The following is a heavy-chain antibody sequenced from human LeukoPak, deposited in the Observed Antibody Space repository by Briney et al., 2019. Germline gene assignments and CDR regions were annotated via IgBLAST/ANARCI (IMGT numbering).Heavy chain of an antibody. CDR3: ARERRRIFGVVDDAFDI. Sequence: PGGSLRLSCAASGFTFSSYSMNWVRQAPGKGLEWVSSISSSSSYIYYADSVKGRFTISRDNAKNSLYLQMNSLRAEDTAVYYCARERRRIFGVVDDAFDIWGQGTMVTVSS. CDR1: GFTFSSYS. CDR2: ISSSSSYI. J-gene: IGHJ3*02. D-gene: IGHD3-3*01. V-gene: IGHV3-21*01.